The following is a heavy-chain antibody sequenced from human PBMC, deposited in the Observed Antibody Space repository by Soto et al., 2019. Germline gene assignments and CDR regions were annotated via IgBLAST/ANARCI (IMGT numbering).Heavy chain of an antibody. D-gene: IGHD3-9*01. CDR2: VNPNTGVT. CDR1: GYTFTSFY. Sequence: ASVKVSCRASGYTFTSFYMNWVRQAPGQGLEWMGWVNPNTGVTKYAQKFQGRVTMTRATSINTAYMELSGLTSDDTAVYYCTTLRLDPWGQGTLVTVS. J-gene: IGHJ5*02. CDR3: TTLRLDP. V-gene: IGHV1-2*02.